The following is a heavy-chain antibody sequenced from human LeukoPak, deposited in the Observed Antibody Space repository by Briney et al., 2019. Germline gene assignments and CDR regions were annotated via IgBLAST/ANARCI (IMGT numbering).Heavy chain of an antibody. Sequence: GGSLRLSCAASGFTFSGSDIRWVRQASGKGLEWVGGITTKASNYATAYGASVKGRFTSSRDDSENTAYLQMNSLKTEDTAVYYCTTYRSGHYWGQGTLVTVSS. CDR2: ITTKASNYAT. CDR1: GFTFSGSD. D-gene: IGHD6-19*01. J-gene: IGHJ4*02. V-gene: IGHV3-73*01. CDR3: TTYRSGHY.